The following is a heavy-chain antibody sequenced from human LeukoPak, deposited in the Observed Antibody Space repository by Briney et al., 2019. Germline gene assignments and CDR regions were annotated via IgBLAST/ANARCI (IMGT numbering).Heavy chain of an antibody. J-gene: IGHJ6*02. D-gene: IGHD3-10*01. Sequence: GGSLRLSCVASGFTFSSYSMNWVRQAPGKGLEWVSYISSGSSTTYYVDSVKGRFTISRDNAKNSLYLQMNSLRDEDTAVYYCAGARAYYYAMDVWGQGTTVTVSS. CDR3: AGARAYYYAMDV. CDR1: GFTFSSYS. CDR2: ISSGSSTT. V-gene: IGHV3-48*02.